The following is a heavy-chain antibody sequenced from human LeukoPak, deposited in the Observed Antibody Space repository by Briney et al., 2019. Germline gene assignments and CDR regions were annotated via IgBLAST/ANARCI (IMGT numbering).Heavy chain of an antibody. CDR1: GFTLSGYA. CDR3: VRDVLLRGMS. D-gene: IGHD3-10*01. CDR2: ISYDDRNK. V-gene: IGHV3-30*04. Sequence: PGGSLRLSCAASGFTLSGYAMHWVRQAPGKGLEWVAVISYDDRNKYYRDSVKGRFTISRDNSKNTLYLQMISLRIEDTALYYCVRDVLLRGMSGGQGTLVTVSS. J-gene: IGHJ4*02.